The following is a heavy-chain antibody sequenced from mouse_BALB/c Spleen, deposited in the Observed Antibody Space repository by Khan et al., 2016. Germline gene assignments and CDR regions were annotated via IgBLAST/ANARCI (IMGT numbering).Heavy chain of an antibody. Sequence: EVQLQESGPGLVKPSQSLSLTCTVTGYSITSDYAWNWIRQFPGNKLEWMGYISYSGSTSYNPSLKSRTSITRDTSKNQFFLQLNSVTTEDTATEYCARYYYGSSYFDYWGQGTTLTVSS. V-gene: IGHV3-2*02. CDR1: GYSITSDYA. CDR2: ISYSGST. J-gene: IGHJ2*01. D-gene: IGHD1-1*01. CDR3: ARYYYGSSYFDY.